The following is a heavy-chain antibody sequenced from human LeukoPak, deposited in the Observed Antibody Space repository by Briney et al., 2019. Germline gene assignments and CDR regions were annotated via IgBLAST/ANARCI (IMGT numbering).Heavy chain of an antibody. V-gene: IGHV4-30-2*01. CDR3: ARYYYDEGYFDY. Sequence: PSETLSLTCAVSGGSISSGGYSWSWIRQPPGKGLEWIGYIYHSGSTYYNPSLKSRVTISVDRSKNQFSLKLSSVTAADTAVYYCARYYYDEGYFDYWGQGTLVTVSS. CDR2: IYHSGST. D-gene: IGHD3-22*01. CDR1: GGSISSGGYS. J-gene: IGHJ4*02.